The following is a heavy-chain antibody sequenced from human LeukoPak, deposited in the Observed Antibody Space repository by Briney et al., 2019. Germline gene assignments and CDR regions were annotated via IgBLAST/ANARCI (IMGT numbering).Heavy chain of an antibody. V-gene: IGHV1-2*02. CDR3: ARVWGQLANWFDP. Sequence: ASVKVSCKASGYTVTGYYMHWVRQAPGQGLEWMGWINPNSGGTNYAQKFQGRVTMTRDTSISTAYMELSRLRSDDTAVYYCARVWGQLANWFDPWGQGTLVTASS. J-gene: IGHJ5*02. CDR2: INPNSGGT. CDR1: GYTVTGYY. D-gene: IGHD6-6*01.